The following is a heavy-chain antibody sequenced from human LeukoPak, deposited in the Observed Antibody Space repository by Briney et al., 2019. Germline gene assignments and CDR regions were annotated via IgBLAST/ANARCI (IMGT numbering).Heavy chain of an antibody. D-gene: IGHD3-22*01. CDR1: GFTFSSYA. CDR2: TRNKANSYTP. J-gene: IGHJ4*02. V-gene: IGHV3-72*01. Sequence: PGGSLRLSCAASGFTFSSYAMHWVRQAPGKGLEWVGRTRNKANSYTPDYAASVKGRFTISRDETKNSLYLQMNSLKTEDTAVYYCAMEGESSGPDFDYWGQGTLVTVSS. CDR3: AMEGESSGPDFDY.